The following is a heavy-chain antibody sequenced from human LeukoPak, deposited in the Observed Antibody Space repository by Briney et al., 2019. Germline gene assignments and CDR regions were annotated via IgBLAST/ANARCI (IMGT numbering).Heavy chain of an antibody. J-gene: IGHJ5*02. CDR2: IYYSGSA. CDR3: AGALGDPPEWFDP. V-gene: IGHV4-59*01. D-gene: IGHD4-17*01. CDR1: GGSISSYY. Sequence: SETLSLTCTVSGGSISSYYWSWIRQPPGKGLEWIGYIYYSGSANYNPSLKSRVTISVDTSKNQFSLKLSSVTAADTAVYYCAGALGDPPEWFDPWGQGTLVTVSS.